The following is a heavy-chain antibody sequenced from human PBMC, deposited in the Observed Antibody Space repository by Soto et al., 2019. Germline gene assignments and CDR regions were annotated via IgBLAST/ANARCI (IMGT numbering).Heavy chain of an antibody. Sequence: EVHLVESGGDLVQPGGSLRLSCAASGFTFSRSWMSWVRQGPGKGLEWVAHIKYDGGETYYVDSVKGRFTISRDNAKTSMYMQMNGLRAEDTAVYYCVTWCYDYEELFVHWGKGTLVTVSS. CDR3: VTWCYDYEELFVH. CDR2: IKYDGGET. D-gene: IGHD4-17*01. CDR1: GFTFSRSW. V-gene: IGHV3-7*05. J-gene: IGHJ4*02.